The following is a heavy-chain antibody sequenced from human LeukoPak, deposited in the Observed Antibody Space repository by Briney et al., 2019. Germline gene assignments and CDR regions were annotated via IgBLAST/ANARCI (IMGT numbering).Heavy chain of an antibody. Sequence: GASVKVSCKASGYTFTGYYMHWVRQAPGQGLEWMGWINPNSGSTNYAQKFQGRVTMTRDTSISTAYMELSRLRSDDTAVYYCQLLRGEHAFDTWGQGTMVTVSS. CDR3: QLLRGEHAFDT. CDR1: GYTFTGYY. V-gene: IGHV1-2*02. J-gene: IGHJ3*02. CDR2: INPNSGST. D-gene: IGHD2-2*01.